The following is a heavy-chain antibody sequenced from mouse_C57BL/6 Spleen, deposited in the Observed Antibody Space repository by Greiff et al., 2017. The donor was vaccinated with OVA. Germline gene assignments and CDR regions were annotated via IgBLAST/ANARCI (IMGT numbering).Heavy chain of an antibody. CDR2: INPNNGGT. CDR1: GYTFTDYN. J-gene: IGHJ4*01. CDR3: ARRRIIYYGNYDAMDY. D-gene: IGHD2-1*01. V-gene: IGHV1-18*01. Sequence: EVQLQQSGPELVKPGASVKIPCKASGYTFTDYNMDWVKQSHGKSLEWIGDINPNNGGTIYNQKFKGKATLTVDKSSSTAYMELRSLTSEDTAVYYCARRRIIYYGNYDAMDYWGQGTSVTVSS.